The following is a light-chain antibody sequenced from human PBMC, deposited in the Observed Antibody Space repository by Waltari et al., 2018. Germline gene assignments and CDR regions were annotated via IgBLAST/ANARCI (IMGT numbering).Light chain of an antibody. V-gene: IGKV2-28*01. CDR3: MQALQTPT. CDR2: LGS. J-gene: IGKJ2*01. CDR1: PSLLYSNGYNY. Sequence: DIVMTQSPLSLPVTPGEPASISCRASPSLLYSNGYNYLDWYLQKPGQSPQLLIYLGSNRASGVPDRFSGSGSGTDFTLKISRVEAEDVGVYYCMQALQTPTFGQGTKLEIK.